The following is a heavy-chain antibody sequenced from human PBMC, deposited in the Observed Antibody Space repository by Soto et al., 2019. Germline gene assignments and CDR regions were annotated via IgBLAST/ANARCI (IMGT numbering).Heavy chain of an antibody. CDR1: GFSLSTSGVA. V-gene: IGHV2-5*05. CDR3: ARIFDFWSGYYFSY. J-gene: IGHJ4*02. D-gene: IGHD3-3*01. CDR2: IFWGDDK. Sequence: GSGPTLVNPTQTLTLTCTFSGFSLSTSGVAVGWTRQAPRKAPEWLAFIFWGDDKRYGPSLENRLTITKDTSKNQVVPTMTNMDPVDTATYYCARIFDFWSGYYFSYWGRGTLVTVSS.